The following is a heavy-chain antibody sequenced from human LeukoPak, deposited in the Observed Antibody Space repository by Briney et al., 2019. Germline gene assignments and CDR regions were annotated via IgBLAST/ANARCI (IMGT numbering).Heavy chain of an antibody. CDR2: IYHSGST. CDR3: ARDLGYCSGGSCYSAY. V-gene: IGHV4-4*02. D-gene: IGHD2-15*01. J-gene: IGHJ4*02. CDR1: GGSISSSNW. Sequence: SETLSLTSAVSGGSISSSNWWSWVRQPPGKGLEWIGEIYHSGSTNYNPSLKSRVTISVDKSKNQFSLKLSSVTAADTAVYYCARDLGYCSGGSCYSAYWGQGTLVTVSS.